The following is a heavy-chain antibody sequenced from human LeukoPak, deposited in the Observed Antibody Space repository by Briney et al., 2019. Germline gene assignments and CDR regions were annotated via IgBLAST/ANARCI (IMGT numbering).Heavy chain of an antibody. CDR1: GYTFTGYY. CDR2: INPNSGGT. Sequence: ASVKVSCKASGYTFTGYYMHWVRQAPGQGLEWMGWINPNSGGTNYAQKFQGRVTMTRDTSISTAYMELSRLRSDDTAVYYCARVGYSGYDYRGSFDYWGQGTLVTVSS. D-gene: IGHD5-12*01. V-gene: IGHV1-2*02. CDR3: ARVGYSGYDYRGSFDY. J-gene: IGHJ4*02.